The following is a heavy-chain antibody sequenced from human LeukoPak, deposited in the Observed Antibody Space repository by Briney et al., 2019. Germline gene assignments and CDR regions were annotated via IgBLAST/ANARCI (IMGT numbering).Heavy chain of an antibody. Sequence: PSETLSLTCTVSGGSISSSSYYRGWIRQPPGKGLEWIGSIYYSGSTYYNPSLKSRVTISVDTSKNQFSLKLSSVTAADTAVYYCASRDSSGYYSLGAFDIWGQGTMVTVSS. CDR2: IYYSGST. J-gene: IGHJ3*02. D-gene: IGHD3-22*01. V-gene: IGHV4-39*01. CDR3: ASRDSSGYYSLGAFDI. CDR1: GGSISSSSYY.